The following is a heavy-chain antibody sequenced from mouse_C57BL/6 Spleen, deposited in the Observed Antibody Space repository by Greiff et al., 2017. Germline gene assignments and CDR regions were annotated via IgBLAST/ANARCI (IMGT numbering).Heavy chain of an antibody. J-gene: IGHJ3*01. Sequence: VKLMESDAELVKPGASVKISCKVSGYTFTDHTIHWMKQRPEQGLEWIGYIYPRDGSTKYNEKFKGKATLTADKSSSTAYMQLNSLTSEDSAVYFCARRDYGPSWFAYWGQGTLVTVSA. CDR2: IYPRDGST. CDR1: GYTFTDHT. CDR3: ARRDYGPSWFAY. V-gene: IGHV1-78*01. D-gene: IGHD1-1*01.